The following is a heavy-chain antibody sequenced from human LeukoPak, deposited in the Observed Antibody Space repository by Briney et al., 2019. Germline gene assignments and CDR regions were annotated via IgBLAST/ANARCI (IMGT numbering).Heavy chain of an antibody. CDR3: ASIYYDSSGPNY. Sequence: SETLSLTCTVSGGSISSYYWSWIRQPPRKGLEWIGYIYYSGSTNYNPSLKSRVTISVDTSKNQFSLKLSSVTAADTAVYYCASIYYDSSGPNYWGQGTLVTVSS. J-gene: IGHJ4*02. V-gene: IGHV4-59*01. D-gene: IGHD3-22*01. CDR1: GGSISSYY. CDR2: IYYSGST.